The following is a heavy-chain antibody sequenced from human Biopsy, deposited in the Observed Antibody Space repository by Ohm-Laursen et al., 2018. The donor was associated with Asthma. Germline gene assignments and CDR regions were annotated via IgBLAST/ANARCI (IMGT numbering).Heavy chain of an antibody. V-gene: IGHV4-30-2*01. D-gene: IGHD2-21*02. CDR2: VYRNGDT. Sequence: SQTLSLTCTVSGASISSGGYYWSWIRHHPGSGLEWIGYVYRNGDTYYNPPLKNRVTISIDRSKNQFSLRLRSVTAADTAVYYCARGWNCGGDCYSLDSWGQGTLVTVSS. J-gene: IGHJ4*02. CDR3: ARGWNCGGDCYSLDS. CDR1: GASISSGGYY.